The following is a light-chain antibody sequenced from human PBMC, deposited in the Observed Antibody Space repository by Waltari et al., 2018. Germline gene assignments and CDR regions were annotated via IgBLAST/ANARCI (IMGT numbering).Light chain of an antibody. Sequence: DTQMTQSPSILSASVGDRAPITCRASESVSGWLAWYQQEPGKTPKLLIYKASTLESGVPSRFSGSGSGTEFTLTISSLQPHDFATYYCQQYSSDSRTFGQGTKVEIK. V-gene: IGKV1-5*03. CDR1: ESVSGW. CDR2: KAS. CDR3: QQYSSDSRT. J-gene: IGKJ1*01.